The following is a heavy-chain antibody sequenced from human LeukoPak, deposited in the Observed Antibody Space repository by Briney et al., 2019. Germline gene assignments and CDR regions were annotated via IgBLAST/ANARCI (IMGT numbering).Heavy chain of an antibody. J-gene: IGHJ4*02. Sequence: SETLSLTCTVSGGYISSGSYYWSWIRQPAGKGVEWIGRIYTSGSTNYNPSLKSRVTISVDTSKNQFSLKLSSVTAADTAVYYCAREFIAQYYGSGSYYNNPFDYWGQGTLVTVSS. CDR1: GGYISSGSYY. V-gene: IGHV4-61*02. CDR2: IYTSGST. CDR3: AREFIAQYYGSGSYYNNPFDY. D-gene: IGHD3-10*01.